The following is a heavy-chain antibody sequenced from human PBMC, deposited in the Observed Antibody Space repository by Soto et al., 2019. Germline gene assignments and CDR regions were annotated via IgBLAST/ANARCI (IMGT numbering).Heavy chain of an antibody. D-gene: IGHD3-22*01. J-gene: IGHJ4*02. Sequence: PGGSLRLCCAASGFTFSSYWLHWVRQAPGKGLVWVSGINTDGGSTDYADSVKGRFIISRDNAKNTLYLQMNSLRAEDTAVYYCARPRYDSTGTPFDHWGLGTLVTVSS. CDR2: INTDGGST. CDR3: ARPRYDSTGTPFDH. CDR1: GFTFSSYW. V-gene: IGHV3-74*01.